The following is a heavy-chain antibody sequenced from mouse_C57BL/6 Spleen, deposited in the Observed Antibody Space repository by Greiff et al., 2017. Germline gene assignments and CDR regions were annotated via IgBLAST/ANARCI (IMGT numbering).Heavy chain of an antibody. J-gene: IGHJ3*01. CDR3: ARWGEPGWFAY. Sequence: QVQLQQPGAELVKPGASVKLSCKASGYTFTSYWMHWVKQRPGQGLEWIGMIHPNSGSTNYNEKFKSKATVTVDKSSSTAYMQLSSLTSEDSAVYYCARWGEPGWFAYWGQGTLVTVSA. CDR2: IHPNSGST. V-gene: IGHV1-64*01. CDR1: GYTFTSYW.